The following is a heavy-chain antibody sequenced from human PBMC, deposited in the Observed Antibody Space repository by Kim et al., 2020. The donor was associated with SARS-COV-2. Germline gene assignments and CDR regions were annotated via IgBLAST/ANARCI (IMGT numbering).Heavy chain of an antibody. V-gene: IGHV1-69*13. CDR2: IIPIFGTA. Sequence: SVKVSCKASGGTFSSYAISWVRQAPGQGLEWMGGIIPIFGTANYAQKFQGRVTITADESTSTAYMELSSLRSEDTAVYYCARDHWVVVVPAANYYYYGMDVWGQGTTVTVSS. CDR1: GGTFSSYA. CDR3: ARDHWVVVVPAANYYYYGMDV. D-gene: IGHD2-2*01. J-gene: IGHJ6*02.